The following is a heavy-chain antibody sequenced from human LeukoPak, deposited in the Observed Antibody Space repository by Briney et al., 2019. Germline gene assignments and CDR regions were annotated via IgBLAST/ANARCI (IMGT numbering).Heavy chain of an antibody. CDR1: GFTFSSYW. Sequence: GGSLRLSCAASGFTFSSYWMSWVRQAPGKGLEWVANINKDGGEKFYVDSVKGRFTISRDNAKNSLYLQMNSLRADDTAVYYCVKDSPPRYSGSPPAYWGQGTLVTVSS. V-gene: IGHV3-7*03. D-gene: IGHD1-26*01. CDR3: VKDSPPRYSGSPPAY. J-gene: IGHJ4*02. CDR2: INKDGGEK.